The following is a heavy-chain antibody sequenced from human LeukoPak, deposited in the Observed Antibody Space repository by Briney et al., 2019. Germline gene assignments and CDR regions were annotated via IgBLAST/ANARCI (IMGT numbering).Heavy chain of an antibody. V-gene: IGHV3-23*01. Sequence: PGGSLRLSCAASGFTFSSYAMSWVRQAPGKGLEWVSAISGSGGSTYYADSVKGRFTISRDNSKNTLYLQMNSLRAEDTAVYYCAKDGGEYYDILTGYYPRLYYMDVWGKGTTATISS. D-gene: IGHD3-9*01. J-gene: IGHJ6*03. CDR1: GFTFSSYA. CDR3: AKDGGEYYDILTGYYPRLYYMDV. CDR2: ISGSGGST.